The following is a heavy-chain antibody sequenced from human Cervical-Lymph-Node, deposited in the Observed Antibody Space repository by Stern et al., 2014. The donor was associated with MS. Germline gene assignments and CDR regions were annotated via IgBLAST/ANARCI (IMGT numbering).Heavy chain of an antibody. CDR1: GGTFSSYA. CDR2: IIPIFGTA. Sequence: QVHLVESGAEVKKPGSSVKVSCKASGGTFSSYAISWVRKAPGQGIEWMGGIIPIFGTANYAQKFQGRVTITADESTSTAYMELSSLRSEDTAVYYCARGELKEGLVRGMDVWGQGTTVTVSS. CDR3: ARGELKEGLVRGMDV. J-gene: IGHJ6*02. V-gene: IGHV1-69*01. D-gene: IGHD1-26*01.